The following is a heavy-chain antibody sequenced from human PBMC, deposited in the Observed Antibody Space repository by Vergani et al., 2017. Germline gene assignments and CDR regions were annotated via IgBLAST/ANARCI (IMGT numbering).Heavy chain of an antibody. CDR3: ARGGNEKRLDS. CDR1: GFPFSDYG. Sequence: QVQLVESGGGEVQPGRSLRLSCSAAGFPFSDYGVHWVRQAPGKGLEWVSVISYDGNKKNYADSVKGRFTISRDNSKNTLYLEMNALRAEDTAVYYCARGGNEKRLDSWGQGTLVTVSS. CDR2: ISYDGNKK. J-gene: IGHJ5*01. D-gene: IGHD1-1*01. V-gene: IGHV3-30*03.